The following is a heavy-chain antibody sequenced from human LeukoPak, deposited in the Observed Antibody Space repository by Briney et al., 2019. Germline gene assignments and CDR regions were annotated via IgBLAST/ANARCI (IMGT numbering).Heavy chain of an antibody. CDR2: ISSSNDI. D-gene: IGHD1-26*01. V-gene: IGHV3-69-1*02. Sequence: GGSLRLSCAASGFTFAKYALNWFRHTPGKGLEWLSYISSSNDIYYTDYVKGRFTISRDNAKQSLYLQMNSLRAEDTAVYYCARDDKWAFDYWGQGTLVTVSS. J-gene: IGHJ4*02. CDR3: ARDDKWAFDY. CDR1: GFTFAKYA.